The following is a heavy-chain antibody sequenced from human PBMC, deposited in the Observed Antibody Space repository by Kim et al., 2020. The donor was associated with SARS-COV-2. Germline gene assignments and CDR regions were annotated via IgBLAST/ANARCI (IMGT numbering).Heavy chain of an antibody. Sequence: FQGRVTMTRDTSISTAYMELSRLRSDDTAVYYCARDRIPNWGFVHWYFDLWGRGTLVTVSS. CDR3: ARDRIPNWGFVHWYFDL. V-gene: IGHV1-2*02. J-gene: IGHJ2*01. D-gene: IGHD7-27*01.